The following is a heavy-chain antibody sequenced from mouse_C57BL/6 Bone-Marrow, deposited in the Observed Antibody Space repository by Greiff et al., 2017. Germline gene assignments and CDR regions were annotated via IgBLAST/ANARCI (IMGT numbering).Heavy chain of an antibody. Sequence: EVHLVESGPGLAKPSQTLSLTCSVTGYSITSDYWNWIRKFPGNKLEYMGYISYSGSTYYNPSLKSRISITRDTSKNQYYLQLNSVTTEDTATYYCARYYGSSYGDWYFEVWGTGTTVTVSS. CDR2: ISYSGST. CDR3: ARYYGSSYGDWYFEV. V-gene: IGHV3-8*01. J-gene: IGHJ1*03. CDR1: GYSITSDY. D-gene: IGHD1-1*01.